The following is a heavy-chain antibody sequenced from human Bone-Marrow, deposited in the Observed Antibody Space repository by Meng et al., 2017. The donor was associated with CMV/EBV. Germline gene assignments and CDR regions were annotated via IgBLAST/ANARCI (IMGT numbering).Heavy chain of an antibody. CDR2: INHSGST. J-gene: IGHJ6*02. D-gene: IGHD3-10*01. V-gene: IGHV4-34*01. CDR3: ARGRRRYYVGSGSQGGYGMDV. CDR1: GGSFSGYY. Sequence: SETLSLTCAVYGGSFSGYYWSWIRQPPGKGLEWIGEINHSGSTNYNPSLKSRVTTSVDTSKNQFSLKLSSVTAADTAVYYCARGRRRYYVGSGSQGGYGMDVWGQGTTVNFSS.